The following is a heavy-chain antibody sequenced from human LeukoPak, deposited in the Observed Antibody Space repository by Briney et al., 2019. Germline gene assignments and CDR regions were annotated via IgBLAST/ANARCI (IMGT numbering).Heavy chain of an antibody. J-gene: IGHJ4*02. CDR3: ATNVYPGY. Sequence: PGGSLRLSCAASGFTFSAYSMNWVRQAPGKGLEWVSRINSDGSSTTYADSVKGRFTISRDNAKNTLYLQMNSLRAEDTAVYSCATNVYPGYWGQGTLVTVSS. D-gene: IGHD5/OR15-5a*01. CDR1: GFTFSAYS. CDR2: INSDGSST. V-gene: IGHV3-74*01.